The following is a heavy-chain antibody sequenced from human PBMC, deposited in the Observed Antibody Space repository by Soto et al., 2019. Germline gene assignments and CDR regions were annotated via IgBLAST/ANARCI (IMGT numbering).Heavy chain of an antibody. CDR1: GGAISSYY. Sequence: SETLSLTCTVSGGAISSYYWTWIRQPPGKGLEWIGFMYNSGSTHYNPSLKSRVTISLDTSKNQFSLNLRSVTAADTAVYYCASMGYHYGSGSYPLDYWGQGTLVTVSS. V-gene: IGHV4-59*08. CDR3: ASMGYHYGSGSYPLDY. J-gene: IGHJ4*02. D-gene: IGHD3-10*01. CDR2: MYNSGST.